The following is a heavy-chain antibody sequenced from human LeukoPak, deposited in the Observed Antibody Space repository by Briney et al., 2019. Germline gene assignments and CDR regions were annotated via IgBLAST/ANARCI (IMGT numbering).Heavy chain of an antibody. Sequence: SETLSLTCTVSGGSITSYYWSWIRQPPGKGLEWIGYIYYSGSTNYNPSLKSRVTISVDTSKNQFSLKLSSVTAADTAVYSCARGGYSYGSFTGYYMDVWGKGTTVTISS. D-gene: IGHD5-18*01. CDR3: ARGGYSYGSFTGYYMDV. V-gene: IGHV4-59*01. CDR1: GGSITSYY. J-gene: IGHJ6*03. CDR2: IYYSGST.